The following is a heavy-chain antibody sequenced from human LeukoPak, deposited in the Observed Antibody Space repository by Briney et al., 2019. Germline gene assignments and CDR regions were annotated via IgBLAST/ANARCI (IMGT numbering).Heavy chain of an antibody. D-gene: IGHD1-14*01. CDR1: GGSISSGGYS. V-gene: IGHV4-30-4*07. CDR2: IYYSGST. J-gene: IGHJ4*02. CDR3: ARDSHSTESFDY. Sequence: SQTLSLTCAVSGGSISSGGYSWSWIRQPPGKGLEWIGYIYYSGSTYYNPSLKSRVTISVDTSKNQFSLKLSSVTAADTAVYYCARDSHSTESFDYWGQGTLVTVSS.